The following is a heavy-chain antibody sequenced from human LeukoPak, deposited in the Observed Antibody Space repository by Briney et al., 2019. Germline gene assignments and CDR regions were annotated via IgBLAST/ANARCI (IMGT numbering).Heavy chain of an antibody. V-gene: IGHV4-38-2*02. CDR1: GYSISSGYY. Sequence: PSETLSLXCAVSGYSISSGYYWGWIRQPPGKGLEWIGSIYHSGSTYYNPSLKSRVTISVDTSKNQFSLKLSSVTAADTAVYYCARDPFDYWGQGTLVTVSS. J-gene: IGHJ4*02. CDR3: ARDPFDY. CDR2: IYHSGST.